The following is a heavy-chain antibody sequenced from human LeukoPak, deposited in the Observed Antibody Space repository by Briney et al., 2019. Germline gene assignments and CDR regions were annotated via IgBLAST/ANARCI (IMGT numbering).Heavy chain of an antibody. Sequence: ASVKVSCKVSGYTLTELSMHWVRQAPGKGLEWMGGFDPEDGETIYAQKFQGRVTMTTDTSTSTAYMELRSLRSDDTAVYYCARDSIVVVPAAIPSLFDYWGQGTLVTVSS. J-gene: IGHJ4*02. CDR2: FDPEDGET. CDR3: ARDSIVVVPAAIPSLFDY. D-gene: IGHD2-2*01. V-gene: IGHV1-24*01. CDR1: GYTLTELS.